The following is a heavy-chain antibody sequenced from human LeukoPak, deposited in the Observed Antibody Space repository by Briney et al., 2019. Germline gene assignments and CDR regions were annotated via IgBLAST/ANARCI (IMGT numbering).Heavy chain of an antibody. J-gene: IGHJ4*02. Sequence: GGSLRLSCAASGFTFSSYNMNWVRQAPGKGLEWVSSTTSSSNYIYYADSVKGRFTISRDNAKNSLYLQMNSLRAEDTTVYYCARDCWDYGSGSYCGIDYWGQGTLVTVSS. CDR2: TTSSSNYI. D-gene: IGHD3-10*01. CDR3: ARDCWDYGSGSYCGIDY. V-gene: IGHV3-21*03. CDR1: GFTFSSYN.